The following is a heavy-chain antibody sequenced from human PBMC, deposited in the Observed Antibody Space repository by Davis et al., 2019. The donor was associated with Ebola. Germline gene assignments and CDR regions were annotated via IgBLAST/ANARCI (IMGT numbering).Heavy chain of an antibody. CDR1: GGFVSRGGYS. Sequence: SQTLSLTCAFSGGFVSRGGYSWNWIRQPPGKGLEWIGYYYYTGSTYYNPSLKSRVTISVDTSKNQFSLKLSSVTAADTAVYYCARAISGYTSGWSGAFDIWGQGTMVTVSS. V-gene: IGHV4-30-4*07. J-gene: IGHJ3*02. CDR3: ARAISGYTSGWSGAFDI. CDR2: YYYTGST. D-gene: IGHD6-19*01.